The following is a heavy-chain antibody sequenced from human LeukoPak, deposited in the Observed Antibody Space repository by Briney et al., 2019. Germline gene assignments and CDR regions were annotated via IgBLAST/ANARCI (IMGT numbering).Heavy chain of an antibody. V-gene: IGHV3-74*03. Sequence: PGGSLRLSCTASGFTFSNYWMHWVRQVPGKGLIWVSRIKTDGSSTTYADSVKGRFTISRDNAKNTLYLEMNSLRVEDTAVYYCARFNGRGVSNDYWGQGTLVTVSA. CDR3: ARFNGRGVSNDY. CDR2: IKTDGSST. D-gene: IGHD3-10*01. J-gene: IGHJ4*02. CDR1: GFTFSNYW.